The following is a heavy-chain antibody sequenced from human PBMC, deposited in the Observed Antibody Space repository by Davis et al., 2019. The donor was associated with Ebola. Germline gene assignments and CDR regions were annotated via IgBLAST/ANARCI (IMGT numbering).Heavy chain of an antibody. CDR1: GFTFSSYA. CDR2: ISYDGSNK. CDR3: ARDAFRGCTNGVCPAGHYYYYYGMDV. Sequence: PGGSLRLSCAASGFTFSSYAMHWVRQAPGKGLEWVAVISYDGSNKYYADSVKGRFTISRDNSKNTLYLQMNSLRAEDTAVYYCARDAFRGCTNGVCPAGHYYYYYGMDVWGQGTTVTVSS. J-gene: IGHJ6*02. D-gene: IGHD2-8*01. V-gene: IGHV3-30-3*01.